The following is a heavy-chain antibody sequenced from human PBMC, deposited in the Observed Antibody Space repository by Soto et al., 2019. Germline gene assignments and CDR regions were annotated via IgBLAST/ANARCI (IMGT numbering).Heavy chain of an antibody. D-gene: IGHD4-4*01. J-gene: IGHJ4*02. CDR3: AKDLDHDYSTPVDY. CDR2: ISGSGGST. CDR1: GFTFSSYA. Sequence: GGSLRLSCAASGFTFSSYAMSWVRQAPGKGLEWVSAISGSGGSTYYADSVKGRFTISRDNSKNTLYLQMNSLRAEDTAVYYCAKDLDHDYSTPVDYWGQGTLVTVSS. V-gene: IGHV3-23*01.